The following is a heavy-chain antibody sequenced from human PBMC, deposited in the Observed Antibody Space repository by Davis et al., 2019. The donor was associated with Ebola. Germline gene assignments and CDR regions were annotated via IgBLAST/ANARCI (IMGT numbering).Heavy chain of an antibody. CDR1: GFTFSHYG. CDR3: AKRVGLVRGVIRNDYYYYGVDV. J-gene: IGHJ6*04. D-gene: IGHD3-10*01. CDR2: ISYDGSDK. Sequence: GESLKISCAASGFTFSHYGMHWVRQAPGKGLEWVSVISYDGSDKYYADSVKGRFTISRDNSKNTLYLQMNSLRVEDTAVYYCAKRVGLVRGVIRNDYYYYGVDVWGKGTTVTVSS. V-gene: IGHV3-30*18.